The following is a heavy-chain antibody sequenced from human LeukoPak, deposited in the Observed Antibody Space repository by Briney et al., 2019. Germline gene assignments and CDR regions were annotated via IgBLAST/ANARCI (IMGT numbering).Heavy chain of an antibody. D-gene: IGHD6-13*01. V-gene: IGHV3-23*01. Sequence: GGSLRLSCAASGFTFSSYAMTWVRQAPGKGLEWVSVIVGSGNSANYADSVKGRFTISRDNAKNSLYLQMNSLRAEDTAVYYCARVVRVAAAGITYNWFDPWGQGTLVTVSS. J-gene: IGHJ5*02. CDR1: GFTFSSYA. CDR3: ARVVRVAAAGITYNWFDP. CDR2: IVGSGNSA.